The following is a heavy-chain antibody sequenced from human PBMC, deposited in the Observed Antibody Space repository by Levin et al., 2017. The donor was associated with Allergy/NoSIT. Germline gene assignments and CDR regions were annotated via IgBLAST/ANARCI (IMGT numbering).Heavy chain of an antibody. D-gene: IGHD4-17*01. CDR1: GGSFSGYY. CDR2: INHSGST. V-gene: IGHV4-34*01. J-gene: IGHJ5*02. CDR3: ARSSATVTTGDDNWFDP. Sequence: SETLSLTCAVYGGSFSGYYWSWIRQPPGKGLEWIGEINHSGSTNYNPSLKSRVTISVDTSKNQFSRKLSSVTAADTAVYYCARSSATVTTGDDNWFDPWGQGTLVTVSS.